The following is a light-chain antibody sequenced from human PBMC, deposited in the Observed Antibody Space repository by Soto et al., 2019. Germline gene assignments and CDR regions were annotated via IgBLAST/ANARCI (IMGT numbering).Light chain of an antibody. J-gene: IGLJ1*01. V-gene: IGLV2-11*01. CDR3: CSFQGSLNFV. CDR2: DVS. Sequence: QSVLTQPRSVSGSPGQSVTISCSGTDNDVGGYNFVSWYQQHPGKAPKLMVFDVSKRPSGVPGRFSGSKSGTTASLTISGPQDDDEDAYYCCSFQGSLNFVFGTGTKSPS. CDR1: DNDVGGYNF.